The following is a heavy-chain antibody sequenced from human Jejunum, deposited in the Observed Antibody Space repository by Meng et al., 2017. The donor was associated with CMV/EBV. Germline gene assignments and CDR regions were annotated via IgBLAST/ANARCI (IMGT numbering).Heavy chain of an antibody. CDR1: TFTDPS. CDR2: INPNTGGT. J-gene: IGHJ4*02. V-gene: IGHV1-2*02. Sequence: TFTDPSIHWVRQAPGQWLEWMSWINPNTGGTNYAQIFQGRITMTWDTSISAAYMKLTSLTSDDTAVYYCARGGYDFWSAKSPFDYWGQGTLVTVSS. D-gene: IGHD3-3*01. CDR3: ARGGYDFWSAKSPFDY.